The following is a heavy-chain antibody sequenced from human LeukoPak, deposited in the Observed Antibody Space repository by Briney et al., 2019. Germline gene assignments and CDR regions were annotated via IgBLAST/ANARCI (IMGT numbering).Heavy chain of an antibody. CDR3: ARDIGIGMDV. J-gene: IGHJ6*02. V-gene: IGHV3-66*01. CDR1: GFTFSSYS. CDR2: IYSGGST. D-gene: IGHD1-14*01. Sequence: GGSLRLSCAASGFTFSSYSMNWVRQAPGKGLEWVSVIYSGGSTYYADSVKGRFTNSRDNSKNTLYLQMNSLRAEDTAVYYCARDIGIGMDVWGQGTTVTVSS.